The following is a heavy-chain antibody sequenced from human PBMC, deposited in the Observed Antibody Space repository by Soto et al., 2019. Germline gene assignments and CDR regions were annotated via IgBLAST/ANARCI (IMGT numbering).Heavy chain of an antibody. CDR2: IYYSGST. CDR1: GGSISSSSYY. D-gene: IGHD6-25*01. V-gene: IGHV4-39*01. CDR3: ARRSQRGSYYYYYMDV. Sequence: SETLSLTCTVSGGSISSSSYYWGWIRQPPGKGLEWIGSIYYSGSTYYNPSPKSRVTISVDTSKNQFSLKLISVTAADTAVFYCARRSQRGSYYYYYMDVWGKGTTVTVSS. J-gene: IGHJ6*03.